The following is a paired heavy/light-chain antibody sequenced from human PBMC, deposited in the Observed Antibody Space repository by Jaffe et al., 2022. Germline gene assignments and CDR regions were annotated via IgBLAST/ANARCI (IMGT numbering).Light chain of an antibody. Sequence: QSALTQPRSVSGSPGQSVTISCTGTSSDVGGYNYVSWYQQHPGKAPKLMIYDVSKRPSGVPDRFSGSKSGNTASLTISGLQAEDEADYYCCSYAGSYAVVFGGGTKLTVL. J-gene: IGLJ2*01. V-gene: IGLV2-11*01. CDR3: CSYAGSYAVV. CDR2: DVS. CDR1: SSDVGGYNY.
Heavy chain of an antibody. CDR1: GGSISSGSYY. D-gene: IGHD6-13*01. Sequence: QVQLQESGPGLVKPSQTLSLTCTVSGGSISSGSYYWSWIRQPAGKGLEWIGRIYTSGSTNYNPSLKSRVTISVDTSKNQFSLKLSSVTAADTAVYYCARDPFFTLSSSCPHDAFDIWGQGTMVTVSS. CDR2: IYTSGST. J-gene: IGHJ3*02. CDR3: ARDPFFTLSSSCPHDAFDI. V-gene: IGHV4-61*02.